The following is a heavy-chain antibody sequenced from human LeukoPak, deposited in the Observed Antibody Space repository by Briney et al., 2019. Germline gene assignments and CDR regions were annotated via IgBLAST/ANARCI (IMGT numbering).Heavy chain of an antibody. CDR1: GGSISSGGYY. J-gene: IGHJ5*02. CDR3: AKKGAATGRGWFDP. CDR2: IYYSGST. D-gene: IGHD6-13*01. Sequence: SETLSLTCTVSGGSISSGGYYWSWIRQHPGKGLDWIRYIYYSGSTYYNPSPKSRVTISVDTSKNQFSLKLSSVTAADTAVYYCAKKGAATGRGWFDPWGQGTLVTVSS. V-gene: IGHV4-31*03.